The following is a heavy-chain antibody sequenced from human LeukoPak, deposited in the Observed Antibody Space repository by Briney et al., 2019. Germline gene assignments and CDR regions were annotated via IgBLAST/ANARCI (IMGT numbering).Heavy chain of an antibody. J-gene: IGHJ4*02. D-gene: IGHD6-13*01. CDR1: GGSISNYY. Sequence: SETLSLTCTVSGGSISNYYWSWIRQPPGKGLEWIGRIYTSGSTNYNPSLKSRVTISVDTSKNQFSLKLSSVTAADTAVYYCAREGRGSSWYGGSFFDYWGQGTLVTVSS. CDR3: AREGRGSSWYGGSFFDY. CDR2: IYTSGST. V-gene: IGHV4-4*08.